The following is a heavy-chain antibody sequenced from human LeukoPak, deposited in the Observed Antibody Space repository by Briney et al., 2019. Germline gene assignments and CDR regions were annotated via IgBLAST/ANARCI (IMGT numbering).Heavy chain of an antibody. V-gene: IGHV3-48*01. J-gene: IGHJ3*02. Sequence: GGSLRLSCAASGFTFSSYSVNWVRQAPGKGLEWVSYISSSSSTIYYADSVKGRFTISRDNAKNSLYLQMNSLRAEDTAVYYCARGPYVWGSYRPNDAFDIWGQGTMVTVSS. CDR1: GFTFSSYS. CDR2: ISSSSSTI. D-gene: IGHD3-16*02. CDR3: ARGPYVWGSYRPNDAFDI.